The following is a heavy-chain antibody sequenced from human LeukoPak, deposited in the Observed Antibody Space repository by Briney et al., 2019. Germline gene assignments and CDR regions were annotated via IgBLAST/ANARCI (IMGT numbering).Heavy chain of an antibody. CDR2: ISSSDGTI. V-gene: IGHV3-48*03. Sequence: PGGSLRFSCAASGFTFSSYEMNWVRQAPGKGLEWVSYISSSDGTIYYADSVKGRFTISRDNAKNSLYLQMNSLRAEDTAVYYCARDHSSSFDSWGQGTLVTVSS. CDR1: GFTFSSYE. J-gene: IGHJ4*02. CDR3: ARDHSSSFDS. D-gene: IGHD6-13*01.